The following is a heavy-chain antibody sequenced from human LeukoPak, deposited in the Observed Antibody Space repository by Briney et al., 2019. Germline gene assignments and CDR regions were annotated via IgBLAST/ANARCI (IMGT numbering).Heavy chain of an antibody. CDR2: IYYSGTT. Sequence: SETLSLTCTVSDGSISSTSYFWGWIRQPPGKGLEWIGSIYYSGTTYYNPSLKSRVTISVDMSKNQFSLKLSSVTAADTAVYYCARHLYSSSSRVGYWGQGTLVTVS. CDR3: ARHLYSSSSRVGY. J-gene: IGHJ4*02. CDR1: DGSISSTSYF. D-gene: IGHD6-6*01. V-gene: IGHV4-39*01.